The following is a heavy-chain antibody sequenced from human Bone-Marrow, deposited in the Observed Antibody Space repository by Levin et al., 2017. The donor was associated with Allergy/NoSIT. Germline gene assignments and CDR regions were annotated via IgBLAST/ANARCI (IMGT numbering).Heavy chain of an antibody. V-gene: IGHV4-4*07. D-gene: IGHD1-1*01. Sequence: NTSETLSLTCTVSGASISSYYWSWIRQTAGKGLEWIGRIYTSGATNHNPSLKSRVTMSVDLSKNQVSLRLSSVTAADTAVYYCARDREVENWFDPWGQGTLVTVTS. CDR2: IYTSGAT. CDR1: GASISSYY. CDR3: ARDREVENWFDP. J-gene: IGHJ5*02.